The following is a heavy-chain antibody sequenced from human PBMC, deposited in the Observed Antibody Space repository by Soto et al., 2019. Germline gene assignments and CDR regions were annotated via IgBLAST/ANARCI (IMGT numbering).Heavy chain of an antibody. CDR3: AKVVDYDSTGYYSHLDH. CDR1: GFTFSSYG. J-gene: IGHJ4*02. D-gene: IGHD3-22*01. CDR2: SSATGAGT. V-gene: IGHV3-23*01. Sequence: EVQLLESGGGLVQPGGSLRLSCAASGFTFSSYGMTWVRQAPGKGLEWVSFSSATGAGTYYADSVKGRFTISRDNSKNTLFLQMNSLRAEDTAVYYCAKVVDYDSTGYYSHLDHWGQGTLVTVSS.